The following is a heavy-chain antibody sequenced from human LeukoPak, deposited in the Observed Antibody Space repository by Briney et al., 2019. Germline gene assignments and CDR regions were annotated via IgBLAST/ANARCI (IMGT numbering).Heavy chain of an antibody. CDR3: ARDFNDYVWGSYLLPIDY. D-gene: IGHD3-16*02. V-gene: IGHV1-18*01. J-gene: IGHJ4*02. Sequence: ASVKVSCKASGYTFTSYGISWVRQAPGQGLEWMGWISAYNGNTNYAQKLQGRVTMTTDTSTSTAYMELRSLRSDDTAVYYCARDFNDYVWGSYLLPIDYWGQGTLDTVSS. CDR2: ISAYNGNT. CDR1: GYTFTSYG.